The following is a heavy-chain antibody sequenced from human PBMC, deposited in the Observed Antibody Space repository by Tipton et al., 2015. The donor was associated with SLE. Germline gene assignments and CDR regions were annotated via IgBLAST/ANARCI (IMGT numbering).Heavy chain of an antibody. CDR3: ARDQVGVGDLDF. CDR1: GGSINGGSFY. J-gene: IGHJ4*02. Sequence: TLSLTCTVSGGSINGGSFYWSWIRQPAGKGLEWIGQIFASGSTGYNPSLQSRVTISRDPSKNQFSLKLTSVTAADTAVYYCARDQVGVGDLDFWGQGSLVTVSS. D-gene: IGHD3-16*01. V-gene: IGHV4-61*09. CDR2: IFASGST.